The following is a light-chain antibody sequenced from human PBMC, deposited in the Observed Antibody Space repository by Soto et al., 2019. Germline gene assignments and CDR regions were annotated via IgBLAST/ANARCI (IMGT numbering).Light chain of an antibody. CDR1: QSVSNN. Sequence: EIVLTQSPGTLSLSPGERATLSCRASQSVSNNYLAWYQQKPGQAPRLLIYGAPNRATGIPARFSGSGSGTEFTLTISSLQSEDFAVYYCQPYNNWPWTFGQGTKVDIK. V-gene: IGKV3-15*01. CDR2: GAP. CDR3: QPYNNWPWT. J-gene: IGKJ1*01.